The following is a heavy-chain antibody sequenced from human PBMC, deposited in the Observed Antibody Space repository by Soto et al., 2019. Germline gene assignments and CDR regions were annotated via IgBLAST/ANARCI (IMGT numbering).Heavy chain of an antibody. Sequence: SETLSLTCTVSGVSISSYYWSWIRQPPGKGLEWIGYIYYSGSTNYNPSLKSRVTISVDTSKNQFSLKLSSVTAADTAVYYCARESGGYSCGNHVVYYGMDVWGQGTTVTVSS. D-gene: IGHD5-18*01. J-gene: IGHJ6*02. CDR3: ARESGGYSCGNHVVYYGMDV. CDR1: GVSISSYY. V-gene: IGHV4-59*01. CDR2: IYYSGST.